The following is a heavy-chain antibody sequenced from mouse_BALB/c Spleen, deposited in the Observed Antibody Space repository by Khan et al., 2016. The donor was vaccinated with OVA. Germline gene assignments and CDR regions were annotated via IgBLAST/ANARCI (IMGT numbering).Heavy chain of an antibody. CDR1: GYSITSDYA. CDR3: AMGRTY. D-gene: IGHD4-1*01. CDR2: ISYSGRT. V-gene: IGHV3-2*02. J-gene: IGHJ3*01. Sequence: EVQLQESGPGLVKPSQSLSLTCTVTGYSITSDYAWNWIRQFPGNKLEWMGYISYSGRTSYNPSLTSRISVTRGTSKNQFFLQLNSVTTKDTATYYCAMGRTYWGQGTLVTVAA.